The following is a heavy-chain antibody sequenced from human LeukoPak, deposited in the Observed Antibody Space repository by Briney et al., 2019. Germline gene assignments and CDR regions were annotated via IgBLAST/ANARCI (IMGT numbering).Heavy chain of an antibody. CDR3: AREYSSSTSCYLRDTIDY. D-gene: IGHD2-2*01. J-gene: IGHJ4*02. V-gene: IGHV7-4-1*02. Sequence: ASVTVSCTASGYRFTSYAMNWVRQAPGQGIEWMGWINTNTGNTTYSQGFTGRVVFSVDTSDSTAYLHISSLKAEDTAVYYCAREYSSSTSCYLRDTIDYWGQGTLVTVSS. CDR1: GYRFTSYA. CDR2: INTNTGNT.